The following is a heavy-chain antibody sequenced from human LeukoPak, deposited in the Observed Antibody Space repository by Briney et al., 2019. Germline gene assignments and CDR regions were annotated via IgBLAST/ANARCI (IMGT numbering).Heavy chain of an antibody. J-gene: IGHJ4*02. V-gene: IGHV3-74*01. CDR2: INTDGSST. Sequence: GGSLRLSCAASGFTFSSYYMHWVRQAPGKGLVWVSRINTDGSSTYYADSVKGRFTISRDNAKNTLYLQMNSLRVEDTAVYYCARSEYSFDYWGQGTLVTVSS. CDR3: ARSEYSFDY. CDR1: GFTFSSYY.